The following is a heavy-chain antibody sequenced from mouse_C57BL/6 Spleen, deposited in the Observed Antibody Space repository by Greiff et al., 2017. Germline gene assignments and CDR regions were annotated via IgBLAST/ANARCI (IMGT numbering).Heavy chain of an antibody. CDR3: ARSDGNYGYAMDY. Sequence: QVQLQQPGTELVKPGASVKLSCKASGYTFTSYWMHWVKQRPGQGLEWIGNINTSNGGTNYNEKYKSKATLTVDKSSSTAYMQLSSLTSEDSAVSYCARSDGNYGYAMDYWGQGTSVTVSS. CDR2: INTSNGGT. D-gene: IGHD2-1*01. CDR1: GYTFTSYW. V-gene: IGHV1-53*01. J-gene: IGHJ4*01.